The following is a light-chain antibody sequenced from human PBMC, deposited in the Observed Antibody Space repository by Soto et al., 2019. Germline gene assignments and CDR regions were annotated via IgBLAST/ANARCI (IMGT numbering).Light chain of an antibody. CDR2: EVT. Sequence: QSVLTQPASVSGSPGQSITISCTGNSNDVGIYNYVSWYQQHPGKAPKLIIYEVTNRPSGVSDRFSGSKSDNTASLTISGLQAEDEADYYCSSYTISSTWVFGGGTKLTVL. V-gene: IGLV2-14*01. J-gene: IGLJ3*02. CDR1: SNDVGIYNY. CDR3: SSYTISSTWV.